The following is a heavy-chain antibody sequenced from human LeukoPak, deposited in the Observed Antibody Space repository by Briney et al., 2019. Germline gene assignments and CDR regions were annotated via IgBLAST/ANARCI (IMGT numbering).Heavy chain of an antibody. CDR3: AKAQAGGYNYAPLDY. CDR2: ISGSGGNI. J-gene: IGHJ4*02. Sequence: GGSLRLSCAASGFTFNLYGMNWVRQAPGKGLEWVSSISGSGGNIYYADFVKGRFTISRDNSENTLYLQMNSLRAEDTAVYYCAKAQAGGYNYAPLDYWGQGTPVTVPS. V-gene: IGHV3-23*01. D-gene: IGHD5-18*01. CDR1: GFTFNLYG.